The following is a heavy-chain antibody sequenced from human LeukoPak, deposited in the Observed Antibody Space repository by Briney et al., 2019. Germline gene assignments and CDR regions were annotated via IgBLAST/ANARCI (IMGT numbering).Heavy chain of an antibody. J-gene: IGHJ4*02. D-gene: IGHD6-19*01. CDR1: GFTFSSYW. CDR2: INSDGSST. Sequence: TGGSLRLSCAASGFTFSSYWMHWVRQAPGKGLVWVSRINSDGSSTSYADSVKGRFTISRDNAKNTLYLQMNSLRAEDTAVYYCARDSSGWYRASDFDYWGQGTLVTVSS. CDR3: ARDSSGWYRASDFDY. V-gene: IGHV3-74*01.